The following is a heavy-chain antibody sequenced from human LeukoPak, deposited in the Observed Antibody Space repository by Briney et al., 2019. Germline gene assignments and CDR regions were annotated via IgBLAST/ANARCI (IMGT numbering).Heavy chain of an antibody. Sequence: SETLSLTCTVSSDSISTYYWSWIRQPAGKGLEWIGRIYTSGSTNYNPSLKSRVTMSVDTSKNQFSLKLSSVTAADTAVYYCASTSGSGGYYYDYWGQGTLVTVSS. CDR1: SDSISTYY. V-gene: IGHV4-4*07. CDR3: ASTSGSGGYYYDY. J-gene: IGHJ4*02. CDR2: IYTSGST. D-gene: IGHD3-22*01.